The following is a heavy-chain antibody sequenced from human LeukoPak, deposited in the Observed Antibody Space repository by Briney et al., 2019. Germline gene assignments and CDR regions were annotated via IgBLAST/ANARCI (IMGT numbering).Heavy chain of an antibody. V-gene: IGHV3-48*03. CDR1: GFTLSNYD. D-gene: IGHD3-3*01. Sequence: GGSLRLSCTASGFTLSNYDINWVRQAPGKGLEWTSYISSGGSAKYYAESVKGRLTISRDNSENSLYLQMNSLRVEDTAIYYCARDGSFGFFDYWGQGTLVTVSS. CDR3: ARDGSFGFFDY. CDR2: ISSGGSAK. J-gene: IGHJ4*02.